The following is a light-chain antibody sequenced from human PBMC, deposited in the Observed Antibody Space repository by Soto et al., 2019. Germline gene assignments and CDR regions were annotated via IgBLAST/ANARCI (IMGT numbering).Light chain of an antibody. CDR2: GAS. V-gene: IGKV3-15*01. Sequence: EILLTQSPATLSVSPGERATLSCRASQRVSSNLAGHQQIPGLPPLLLIDGASASATGSTVRFSGTGSETEFTLTTIPRHSEDFADYYCQKDKNGGTFGQGTKVDIK. CDR1: QRVSSN. CDR3: QKDKNGGT. J-gene: IGKJ1*01.